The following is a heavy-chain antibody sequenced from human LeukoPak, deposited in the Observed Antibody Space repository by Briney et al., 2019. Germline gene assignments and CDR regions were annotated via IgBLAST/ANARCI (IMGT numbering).Heavy chain of an antibody. V-gene: IGHV1-69*05. Sequence: GASVKVSCKASGYTFTSYGISWVRQAPGQGLEWMGRIIPIFGTANYAQKFQGRVTITTDESTSTAYMELSSLRSEDTAVYYCAITVTTLRLPRPVDYYYYYMDVWGKGTTVTVSS. D-gene: IGHD4-17*01. CDR3: AITVTTLRLPRPVDYYYYYMDV. CDR1: GYTFTSYG. CDR2: IIPIFGTA. J-gene: IGHJ6*03.